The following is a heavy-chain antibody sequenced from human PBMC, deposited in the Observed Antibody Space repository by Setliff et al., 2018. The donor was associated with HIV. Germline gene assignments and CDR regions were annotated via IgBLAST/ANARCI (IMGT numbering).Heavy chain of an antibody. V-gene: IGHV1-2*06. J-gene: IGHJ5*02. CDR1: GYTFTGYY. CDR3: ARADVSYYGSGSYLNWFDP. Sequence: ASVKVSCKASGYTFTGYYMHWVRQAPGRGLEWMGRINPNSGGTNYAQKFQGRVTMTRDTSISTAYMELSRLRSDDTAVYYCARADVSYYGSGSYLNWFDPWGQGTLVTVSS. D-gene: IGHD3-10*01. CDR2: INPNSGGT.